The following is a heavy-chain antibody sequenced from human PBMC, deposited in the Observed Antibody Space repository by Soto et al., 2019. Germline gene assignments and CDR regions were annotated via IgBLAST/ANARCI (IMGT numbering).Heavy chain of an antibody. CDR2: IYYSGST. CDR3: ASGPLYSSSWYGGPLGYAGAGPIGY. D-gene: IGHD6-13*01. Sequence: SETLSLTCTVSGGSISSGGYYWSWIRQHPGKGLEWIGYIYYSGSTYYSPSLKSRATISVDTSKNQFSLKLSSVTAADTAVYYCASGPLYSSSWYGGPLGYAGAGPIGYWGQGTLVTVSS. V-gene: IGHV4-31*03. CDR1: GGSISSGGYY. J-gene: IGHJ4*02.